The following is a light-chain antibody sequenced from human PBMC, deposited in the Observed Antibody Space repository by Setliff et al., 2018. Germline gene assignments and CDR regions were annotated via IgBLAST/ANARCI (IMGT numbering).Light chain of an antibody. J-gene: IGLJ1*01. CDR2: EVS. CDR1: SGDIGSFTF. V-gene: IGLV2-14*03. Sequence: QSVLTQPASVSGSPGQSITISCTGSSGDIGSFTFVSWYQQYPDEAPKLIIFEVSDRPSGISDRFSGSKSANTASLTISGLQAEDEADYYCSSYTSNGLYGFGTGTKVPS. CDR3: SSYTSNGLYG.